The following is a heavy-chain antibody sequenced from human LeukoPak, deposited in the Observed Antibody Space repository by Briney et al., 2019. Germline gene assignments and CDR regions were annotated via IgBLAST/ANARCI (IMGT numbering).Heavy chain of an antibody. J-gene: IGHJ5*02. D-gene: IGHD6-13*01. Sequence: PSETLSLTCAVYGGSFSGYYLSWIRQPPGKGLEWIGEINHSGSTNYNPSLKSRVTISVDTSKNQFSLKLSSVTAADTAVYYCARAAAGANRRGNWFDPWGQGTLVTVSS. CDR1: GGSFSGYY. CDR2: INHSGST. CDR3: ARAAAGANRRGNWFDP. V-gene: IGHV4-34*01.